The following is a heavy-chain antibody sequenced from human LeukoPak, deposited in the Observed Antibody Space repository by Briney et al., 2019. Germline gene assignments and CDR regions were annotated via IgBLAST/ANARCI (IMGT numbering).Heavy chain of an antibody. CDR2: ISGSGGKT. Sequence: GGSLRLSCAASGFTFSDYAMNWVRQAPGEGLEWVSAISGSGGKTFHADSVKGRFTTSRDNSKNTLSLQMSSLRVEDSAVYFCAKDASAWWYHRAYMNVWGTGTTVTVSS. D-gene: IGHD2-15*01. J-gene: IGHJ6*03. V-gene: IGHV3-23*01. CDR1: GFTFSDYA. CDR3: AKDASAWWYHRAYMNV.